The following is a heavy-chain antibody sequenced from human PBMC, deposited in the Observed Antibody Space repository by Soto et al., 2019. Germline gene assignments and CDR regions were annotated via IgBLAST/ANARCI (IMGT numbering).Heavy chain of an antibody. V-gene: IGHV4-39*01. Sequence: QLQLQESGPGLVKPSETLSLTCTVSGGSISSGSYYWGWIRQPPGKGLEWIGSIYYSGSTYYNPSLESRVTISVDTSKNQFSLKLSSVTAADTAVYYCARRRVYAMFDYWGQGTLVTVSS. D-gene: IGHD2-8*01. CDR1: GGSISSGSYY. J-gene: IGHJ4*02. CDR3: ARRRVYAMFDY. CDR2: IYYSGST.